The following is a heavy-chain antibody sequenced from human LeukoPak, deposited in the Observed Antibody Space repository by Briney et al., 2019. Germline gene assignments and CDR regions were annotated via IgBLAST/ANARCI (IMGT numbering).Heavy chain of an antibody. CDR3: AKDSDYDILTGYYNPFDY. D-gene: IGHD3-9*01. CDR1: GFTFSSYG. Sequence: GGSLRLSCAASGFTFSSYGMHWVRQAPGKGLEWVAFIRYDGSNKYHADSVKGRFTISRDNSKNTLYLQMNSLRAEDTAVYYCAKDSDYDILTGYYNPFDYWGQGTLVTVSS. J-gene: IGHJ4*02. CDR2: IRYDGSNK. V-gene: IGHV3-30*02.